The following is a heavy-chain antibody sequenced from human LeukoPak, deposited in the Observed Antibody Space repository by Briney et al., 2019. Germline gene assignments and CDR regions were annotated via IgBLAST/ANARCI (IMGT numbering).Heavy chain of an antibody. D-gene: IGHD6-13*01. CDR3: ARGWYSSSWYPSLYYYGMDV. V-gene: IGHV3-7*01. J-gene: IGHJ6*02. Sequence: GGSLRLSCAASGFTFSSYWMSWVRQAPGKGLEWVANIKQDGSEKYYVDPVKGRFTISRDNAKNSLYLQMNSLRAEDTAVYYCARGWYSSSWYPSLYYYGMDVWGQGTTVTVSS. CDR1: GFTFSSYW. CDR2: IKQDGSEK.